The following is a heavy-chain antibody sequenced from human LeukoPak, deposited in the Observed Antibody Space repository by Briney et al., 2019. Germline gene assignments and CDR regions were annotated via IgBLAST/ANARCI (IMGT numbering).Heavy chain of an antibody. CDR2: ILASGSPT. D-gene: IGHD3-10*01. Sequence: GGSLRLSCAASGFNFNSYTMNWVRQASGKGLQWVANILASGSPTYYADSVKGRFIISRDNAKNSLYLQMNSLRAEDTAVYYCARGQGRPLRQPVDIWGQGTMVTVSS. CDR1: GFNFNSYT. J-gene: IGHJ3*02. CDR3: ARGQGRPLRQPVDI. V-gene: IGHV3-48*04.